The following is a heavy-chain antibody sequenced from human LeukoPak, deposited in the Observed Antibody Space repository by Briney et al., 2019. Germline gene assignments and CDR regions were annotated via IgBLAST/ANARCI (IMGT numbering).Heavy chain of an antibody. CDR1: GGSISSGSYY. CDR3: AGDDCSGGSCYSH. Sequence: SETLSLTCTVSGGSISSGSYYWSWIRQPAGKGLEWIGRIYTSGSTNYNPSLKSRVTISVDTSKNQLSLKLSSVTAADTAVYYCAGDDCSGGSCYSHWGQGTLVTVSS. J-gene: IGHJ1*01. D-gene: IGHD2-15*01. V-gene: IGHV4-61*02. CDR2: IYTSGST.